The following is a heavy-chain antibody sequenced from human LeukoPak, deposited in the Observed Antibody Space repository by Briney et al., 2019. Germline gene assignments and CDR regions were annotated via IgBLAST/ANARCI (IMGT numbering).Heavy chain of an antibody. Sequence: PGGSLRLSCAASGFTFDDYAMHWVRQAPGKGLEWVSGISWNSGSIGYADSVEGRFTISRDNAKNSLYLQMNSLRAEDTALYYCAKDSCSSTSCYYYYGMDVWGQGTTVTVSS. CDR3: AKDSCSSTSCYYYYGMDV. D-gene: IGHD2-2*01. CDR2: ISWNSGSI. CDR1: GFTFDDYA. V-gene: IGHV3-9*01. J-gene: IGHJ6*02.